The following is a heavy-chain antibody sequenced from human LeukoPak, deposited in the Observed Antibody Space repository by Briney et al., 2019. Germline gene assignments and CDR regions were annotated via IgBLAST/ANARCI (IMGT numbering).Heavy chain of an antibody. J-gene: IGHJ4*02. Sequence: GGSLRLSCAASGFTFSSYAMHWVRQAPGKGLEWVAVISYDGSNKYYADSVKGRFTISRDNSKNTLYLQMNSLRAEDTAVYYCAREYSSSSDYWGQGTLVTVSP. CDR2: ISYDGSNK. V-gene: IGHV3-30-3*01. CDR1: GFTFSSYA. CDR3: AREYSSSSDY. D-gene: IGHD6-6*01.